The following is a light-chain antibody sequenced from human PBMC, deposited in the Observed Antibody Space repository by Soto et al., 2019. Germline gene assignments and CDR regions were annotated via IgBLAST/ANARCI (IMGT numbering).Light chain of an antibody. V-gene: IGKV3-20*01. CDR3: QPYGSSP. J-gene: IGKJ4*01. CDR2: GAS. CDR1: QSVSSSY. Sequence: EIVLTQSPGTLSLSPGERATLSCRASQSVSSSYLAWYQQKPGQAPRLLIYGASSSATGIPDRFSGSGSGTDFTLTISRLEPEDFAVYYCQPYGSSPFGGGTKVEIK.